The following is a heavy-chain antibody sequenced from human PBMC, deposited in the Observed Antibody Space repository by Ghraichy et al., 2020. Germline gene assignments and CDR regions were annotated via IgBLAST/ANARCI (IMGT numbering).Heavy chain of an antibody. CDR3: AAGKNYVSRTYFNRNWFEP. Sequence: SETLSLTCAVYGGSFSDYYWTWIRQPPGKGLEWLGEINHGGITHYNPSLESRVTISVDTSNKHFSLNITSVTAADTAVYYCAAGKNYVSRTYFNRNWFEPWGQRNLVTVSP. J-gene: IGHJ5*02. CDR2: INHGGIT. CDR1: GGSFSDYY. V-gene: IGHV4-34*01. D-gene: IGHD3-10*01.